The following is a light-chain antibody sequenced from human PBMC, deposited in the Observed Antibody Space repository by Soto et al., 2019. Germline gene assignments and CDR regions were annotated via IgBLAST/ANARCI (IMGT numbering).Light chain of an antibody. CDR1: RGISSY. V-gene: IGKV1-9*01. CDR3: QQLNSYPQT. Sequence: DIQMTQSPSSLSASVGDRVTITCPASRGISSYLAWYQQKPGKAPKLLVYSASTLQSGVPSRFSGSGSGPDFTLTISSLQPEDSATYFCQQLNSYPQTFGQGTRLEIK. CDR2: SAS. J-gene: IGKJ5*01.